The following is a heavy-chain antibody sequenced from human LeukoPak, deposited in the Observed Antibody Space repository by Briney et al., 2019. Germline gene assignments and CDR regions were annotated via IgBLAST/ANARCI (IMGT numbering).Heavy chain of an antibody. CDR3: ARGPGVRGVFYFDY. D-gene: IGHD3-10*01. V-gene: IGHV4-31*03. J-gene: IGHJ4*02. Sequence: KPSETLSLTCTVSGGSISSGGYYWSWIRQHPGKGLEWIGYIYYSGSTYYSPSLKSRVTISVDTSKNQFSLKLSSVTAADTAVYYCARGPGVRGVFYFDYWGQGTLVTVSS. CDR1: GGSISSGGYY. CDR2: IYYSGST.